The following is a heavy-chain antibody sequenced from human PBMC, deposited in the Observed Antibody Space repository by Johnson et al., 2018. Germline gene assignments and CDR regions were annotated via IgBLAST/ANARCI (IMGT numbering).Heavy chain of an antibody. CDR3: ARYCSSSPDAFDI. D-gene: IGHD6-6*01. CDR1: GGTFRSYA. Sequence: QVQLVQSGAEVKKPGSSVKVSCKASGGTFRSYAISWVRQDPGQGLEWMGGDNPIFGTTNYAQKFQGRVTITADEAPSTAYMELSGLRSEETAVYYCARYCSSSPDAFDIWGQGTMVTVSS. V-gene: IGHV1-69*12. CDR2: DNPIFGTT. J-gene: IGHJ3*02.